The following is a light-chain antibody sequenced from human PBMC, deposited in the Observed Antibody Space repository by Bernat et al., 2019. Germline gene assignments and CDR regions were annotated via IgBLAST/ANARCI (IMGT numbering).Light chain of an antibody. V-gene: IGKV1-33*01. CDR1: QNIRKY. CDR3: QQYDNLPTFT. J-gene: IGKJ3*01. CDR2: DAS. Sequence: DIQMTQSPSSLSASVGDRVSISCQASQNIRKYLNWYQQKAGKATKVLIYDASNLDTGVPSRFSGSGSGTLFTLTINNLQPEDSATYYCQQYDNLPTFTFGPGTKVEIE.